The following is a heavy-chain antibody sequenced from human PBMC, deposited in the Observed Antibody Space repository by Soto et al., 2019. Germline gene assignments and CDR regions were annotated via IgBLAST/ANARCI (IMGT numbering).Heavy chain of an antibody. J-gene: IGHJ1*01. CDR3: ERAGSSSSNYFQH. Sequence: GASVKVSCKASGYSFTGYNIHWVRQAPGQGLEWMGWINPNSGGTNYAQKFQGRVTMTRDTSVTTAYMELSRLTSDDTAVYFCERAGSSSSNYFQHWGQGTLVTVSS. V-gene: IGHV1-2*02. CDR2: INPNSGGT. D-gene: IGHD6-6*01. CDR1: GYSFTGYN.